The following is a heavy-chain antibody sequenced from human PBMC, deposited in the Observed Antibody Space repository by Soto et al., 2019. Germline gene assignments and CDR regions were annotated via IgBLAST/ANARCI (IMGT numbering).Heavy chain of an antibody. Sequence: PGGSLRLSCAASGFTFSDYYMSWIRQAPGKGLEWVSYISSSSSYTNYADSVKGRFTISRDNAKNSLYLQMNSLRAEDTAVYYCARDLTTATTRGPYGMDVWGQGTTVTVSS. CDR1: GFTFSDYY. D-gene: IGHD4-17*01. CDR3: ARDLTTATTRGPYGMDV. V-gene: IGHV3-11*06. CDR2: ISSSSSYT. J-gene: IGHJ6*02.